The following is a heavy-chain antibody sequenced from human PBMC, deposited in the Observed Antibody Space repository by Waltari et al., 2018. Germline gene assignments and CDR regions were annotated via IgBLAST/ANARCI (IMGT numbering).Heavy chain of an antibody. D-gene: IGHD2-15*01. CDR3: ASSVVVVAGAAFDI. V-gene: IGHV1-69*08. J-gene: IGHJ3*02. Sequence: QVQLVQSGAEVKKPGSSVKVSCKASGGTLSSYAIRRVRQAPGQGLEWMGRIIPIFGTANYAQKFQGRVTITADKSTSTAYMELSSLRSEDTAVYYCASSVVVVAGAAFDIWGQGTMVTVSS. CDR1: GGTLSSYA. CDR2: IIPIFGTA.